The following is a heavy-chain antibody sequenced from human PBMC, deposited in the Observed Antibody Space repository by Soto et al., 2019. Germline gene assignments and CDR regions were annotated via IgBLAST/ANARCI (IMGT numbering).Heavy chain of an antibody. J-gene: IGHJ4*02. D-gene: IGHD4-17*01. CDR3: ARSKTNGDYAFDY. V-gene: IGHV4-59*01. CDR1: GGSISSYY. Sequence: SETLSLTCTVSGGSISSYYWSWIRQPPGKGLEWIGYIYYSGSTNYNPSLKSRVTISVDTSKNQFSLKLSSVTAADTAVYYCARSKTNGDYAFDYWGQGTLVTVSS. CDR2: IYYSGST.